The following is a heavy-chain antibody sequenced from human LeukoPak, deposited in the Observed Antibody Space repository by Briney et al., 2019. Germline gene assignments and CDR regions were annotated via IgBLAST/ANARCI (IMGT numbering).Heavy chain of an antibody. CDR2: ITSKTDGGTT. V-gene: IGHV3-15*01. Sequence: PGGSLRLSCAASGFTFTNAYMSWVRQAPGKGLEWVGRITSKTDGGTTDYAAPVKGRFTISRDDSKNTLYLQMNSLKTEDTAVYYCTRDNGYSSGWYVDYWGQGTLVTVSS. CDR3: TRDNGYSSGWYVDY. D-gene: IGHD6-19*01. J-gene: IGHJ4*02. CDR1: GFTFTNAY.